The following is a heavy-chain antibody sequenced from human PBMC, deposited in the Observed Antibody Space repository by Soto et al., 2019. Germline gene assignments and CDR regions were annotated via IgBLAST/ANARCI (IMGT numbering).Heavy chain of an antibody. V-gene: IGHV1-18*01. Sequence: QVQLVQSGGEVKKPGASVTVSCKASGYTFINYHITWVRQAPGQGLEWMAWINTYNGMTDYAQKFQGRVTMTRDTSTSTAYMELRNLGSDDTAVYFWATSPRGEMATCWGQGTLVTVSS. J-gene: IGHJ4*02. CDR3: ATSPRGEMATC. CDR2: INTYNGMT. CDR1: GYTFINYH. D-gene: IGHD5-12*01.